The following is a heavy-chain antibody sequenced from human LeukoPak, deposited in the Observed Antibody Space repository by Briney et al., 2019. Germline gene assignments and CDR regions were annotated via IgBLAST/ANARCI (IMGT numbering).Heavy chain of an antibody. CDR2: INAGNGIT. D-gene: IGHD3-10*01. V-gene: IGHV1-3*01. Sequence: GASVKVSCKASGYTFTSYAMHWVRQAPGQRLEWMGWINAGNGITKYSQKFQGRVTITRDTSASAAYMELSSLRSDDTAVYYCARGAMVRGVTYFDYWGQGTLVTVSS. J-gene: IGHJ4*01. CDR1: GYTFTSYA. CDR3: ARGAMVRGVTYFDY.